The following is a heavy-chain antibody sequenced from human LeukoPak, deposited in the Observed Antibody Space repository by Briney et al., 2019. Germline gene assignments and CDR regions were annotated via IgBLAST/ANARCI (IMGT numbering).Heavy chain of an antibody. D-gene: IGHD5-12*01. CDR2: IYNSGST. Sequence: SETLSLTCAVSGGSISSYYWTWIRQPPGKGLEWIGYIYNSGSTNYNPSLRSRVTISVDASKNQFSLKLNSVTAADTAVYYCARGDDYKSTLFDYWGQGTLVTVSS. CDR1: GGSISSYY. J-gene: IGHJ4*02. CDR3: ARGDDYKSTLFDY. V-gene: IGHV4-59*01.